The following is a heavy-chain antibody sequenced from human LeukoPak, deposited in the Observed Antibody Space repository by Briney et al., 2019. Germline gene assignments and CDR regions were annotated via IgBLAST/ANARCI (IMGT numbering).Heavy chain of an antibody. CDR2: IYSGGST. CDR3: ARNLYCSGGSCWYGMDV. CDR1: GFTVSSNY. J-gene: IGHJ6*04. Sequence: GGSLRLSCAASGFTVSSNYTSWVRQAPGKGLEWVSVIYSGGSTYYADSVKGRFTISRDNSKNTLYLQMNSLRAEDTAVYYCARNLYCSGGSCWYGMDVWGKGTTVTVSS. V-gene: IGHV3-53*01. D-gene: IGHD2-15*01.